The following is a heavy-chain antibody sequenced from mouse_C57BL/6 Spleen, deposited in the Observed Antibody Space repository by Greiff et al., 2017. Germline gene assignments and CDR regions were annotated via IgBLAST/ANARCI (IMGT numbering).Heavy chain of an antibody. CDR3: ARGATVVATPYYFDY. CDR1: GYTFTSYW. CDR2: IYPGSGST. Sequence: QVQLQQPGAELVKPGASVKMSCKASGYTFTSYWITWVKQRPGQGLEWIGDIYPGSGSTNYNEKFKSKATLTVDTSSSTAYMQLSSLTSEDSAVYYCARGATVVATPYYFDYWGQGTTLTVSS. V-gene: IGHV1-55*01. J-gene: IGHJ2*01. D-gene: IGHD1-1*01.